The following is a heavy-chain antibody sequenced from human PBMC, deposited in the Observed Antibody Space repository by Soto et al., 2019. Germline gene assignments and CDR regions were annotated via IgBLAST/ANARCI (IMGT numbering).Heavy chain of an antibody. CDR3: VRENYYYGMDV. CDR2: IKSGGNT. V-gene: IGHV3-66*01. J-gene: IGHJ6*02. Sequence: GGSLRLSCAASGFTVSTDWMYWVRQAPGKGLEWVSVIKSGGNTNYADSVEGRFSISRDNSKNTVYLQMNSLRGEDTAVYYCVRENYYYGMDVWGQGTRVTV. CDR1: GFTVSTDW.